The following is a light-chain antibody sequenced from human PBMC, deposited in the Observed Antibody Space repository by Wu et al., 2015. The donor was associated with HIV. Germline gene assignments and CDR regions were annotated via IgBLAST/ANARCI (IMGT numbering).Light chain of an antibody. Sequence: EIVLTQSPASLSLSPGERATLSCRASQSIESNSLVWYQKRPGHAPWPIMYASSNRAPGVPDRFSGSGSGTDFTLTIRRLQPEDIAVYYCQFYSISLRTFGQGTKVEFK. J-gene: IGKJ1*01. CDR2: ASS. CDR3: QFYSISLRT. CDR1: QSIESNS. V-gene: IGKV3-20*01.